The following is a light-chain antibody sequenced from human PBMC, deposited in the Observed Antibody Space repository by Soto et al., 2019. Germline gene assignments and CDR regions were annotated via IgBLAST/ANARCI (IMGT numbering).Light chain of an antibody. J-gene: IGKJ4*01. V-gene: IGKV3-11*01. Sequence: EIVLTQSPATLSLSPGERATLSCRASQSVSSYLVWYQQEPGQAPRLLISDASNRATGIPARFSGSGSGADFTLTISSLEPEDFAVYYCQQRANWPLTFGGGTKVDTK. CDR2: DAS. CDR1: QSVSSY. CDR3: QQRANWPLT.